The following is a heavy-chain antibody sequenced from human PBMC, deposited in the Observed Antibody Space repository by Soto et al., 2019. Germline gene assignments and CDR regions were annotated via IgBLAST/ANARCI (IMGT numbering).Heavy chain of an antibody. J-gene: IGHJ5*02. D-gene: IGHD3-22*01. CDR2: INPNSGGT. CDR3: ASVARPSGYYFGRRPHNWFDT. Sequence: ASVKVPCKASGYTFTGYYMHWVRQAPGQGLEWMGWINPNSGGTNYAQKFQGRVTMTRDTSISTAYMELSRLRSDDTAVYYCASVARPSGYYFGRRPHNWFDTWGQGTLVTVS. V-gene: IGHV1-2*02. CDR1: GYTFTGYY.